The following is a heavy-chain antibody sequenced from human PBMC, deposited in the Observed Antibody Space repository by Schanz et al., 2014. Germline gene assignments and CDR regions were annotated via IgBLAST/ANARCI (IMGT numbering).Heavy chain of an antibody. CDR1: GSTFSSYA. J-gene: IGHJ4*01. V-gene: IGHV3-30-3*01. D-gene: IGHD2-2*01. CDR2: ISYDGRNK. Sequence: QVQLVESGGGVVQPGRSLRLSCAASGSTFSSYAMYWVRQAPGKGLEWVAVISYDGRNKYYADSVKGRFTISRDNSKNTLYLQMNSLRAEDTAVYYCAKDSTRIYIVLVPYAIDYWGQGTLVTVSS. CDR3: AKDSTRIYIVLVPYAIDY.